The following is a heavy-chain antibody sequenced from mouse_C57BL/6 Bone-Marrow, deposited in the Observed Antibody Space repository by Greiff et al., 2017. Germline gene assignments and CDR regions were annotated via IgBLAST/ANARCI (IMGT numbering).Heavy chain of an antibody. Sequence: VQLQQSGPELVKPGASVKISCKASGYSFTGYYMNWVKQSPEKSLEWIGEINPSTGGTTYNQKFKAKATLTVDKSSSTAYMQLKSLTSEDSAVYYCARYDGYWGQGTRVTVSA. CDR3: ARYDGY. CDR1: GYSFTGYY. V-gene: IGHV1-42*01. CDR2: INPSTGGT. J-gene: IGHJ3*02. D-gene: IGHD2-3*01.